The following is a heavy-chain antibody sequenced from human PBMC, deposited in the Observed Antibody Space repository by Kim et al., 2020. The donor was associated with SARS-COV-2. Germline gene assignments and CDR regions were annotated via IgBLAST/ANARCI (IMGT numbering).Heavy chain of an antibody. CDR2: ISSSSSTI. Sequence: GGSLRLSCAASGFTFSSYSMNWVRQAPGKGLEWVSYISSSSSTIYYADSVKGRFTISRDNAKNSLYLQMNSLRDEDTAVYYCARDPGRSYGPPINWFDPWGQGTLVTVSS. D-gene: IGHD6-6*01. V-gene: IGHV3-48*02. CDR1: GFTFSSYS. J-gene: IGHJ5*02. CDR3: ARDPGRSYGPPINWFDP.